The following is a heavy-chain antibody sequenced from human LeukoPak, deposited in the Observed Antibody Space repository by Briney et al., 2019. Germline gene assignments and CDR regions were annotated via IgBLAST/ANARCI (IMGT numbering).Heavy chain of an antibody. D-gene: IGHD5-24*01. V-gene: IGHV3-23*01. CDR1: GFTFSSYA. CDR2: ISGSGGST. J-gene: IGHJ4*02. CDR3: AKDRIRLQCTYYFHY. Sequence: GGSLRLSCAASGFTFSSYAMSWVRQAPGKGLEWVSAISGSGGSTYYADSVKGRFNISRDNSKNTLYLQMNSLRAEDTGVYYCAKDRIRLQCTYYFHYWGQGTLVTVSS.